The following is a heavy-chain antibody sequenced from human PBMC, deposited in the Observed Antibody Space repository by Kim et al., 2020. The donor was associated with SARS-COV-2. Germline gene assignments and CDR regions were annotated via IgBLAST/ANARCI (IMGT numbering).Heavy chain of an antibody. CDR2: IYYSGST. J-gene: IGHJ6*02. Sequence: SETLSLTCTVSGGSISSYYWSWIRQPPEKGLEWIGYIYYSGSTNYNPSLKSRVTISVDTSKNQFSLKLSSVTAADTAVYYCARVSYGSGSYMPCYGMDVWGQGTTVTVSS. CDR3: ARVSYGSGSYMPCYGMDV. V-gene: IGHV4-59*13. CDR1: GGSISSYY. D-gene: IGHD3-10*01.